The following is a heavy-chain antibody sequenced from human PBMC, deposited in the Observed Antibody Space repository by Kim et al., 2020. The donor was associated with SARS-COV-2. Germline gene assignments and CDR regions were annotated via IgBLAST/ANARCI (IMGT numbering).Heavy chain of an antibody. CDR1: GGSISSSSYY. Sequence: SETLSLTCTVSGGSISSSSYYCGWIRQPPGKGLEWIGSIYYSGSTYYNPSLKSRVTISVDTSKNQFSLKLSSVTAADTAVYYCARDGVSPDRRGYSYGYEGLDYYYGMDVWGQGTTVTVSS. CDR2: IYYSGST. CDR3: ARDGVSPDRRGYSYGYEGLDYYYGMDV. J-gene: IGHJ6*02. D-gene: IGHD5-18*01. V-gene: IGHV4-39*07.